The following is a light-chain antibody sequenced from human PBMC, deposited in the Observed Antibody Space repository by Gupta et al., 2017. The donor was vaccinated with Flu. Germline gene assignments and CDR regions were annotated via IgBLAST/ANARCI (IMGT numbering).Light chain of an antibody. V-gene: IGKV1-9*01. CDR3: QRDT. J-gene: IGKJ5*01. CDR2: AAS. CDR1: QAISNY. Sequence: LSASVGDRVTIPCRASQAISNYVAWYQQKPGKAPKLLIYAASILQSGVPSRFGGSGSGTEFTLTINSLQPEDFATYYCQRDTFGQGTRLEIK.